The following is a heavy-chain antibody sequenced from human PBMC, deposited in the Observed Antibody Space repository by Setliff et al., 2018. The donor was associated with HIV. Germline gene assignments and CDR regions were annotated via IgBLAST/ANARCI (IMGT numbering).Heavy chain of an antibody. CDR2: ISGYNGDT. CDR1: GYTFTSYG. CDR3: ARNSFPVGVTGTGPLFDY. D-gene: IGHD6-19*01. J-gene: IGHJ4*02. Sequence: ASVKVSCKASGYTFTSYGISWLRQAPGQGLEWMGWISGYNGDTHSTQKFQGRVTMTTDTSTNTASMEVRSLRSDDTAVYYCARNSFPVGVTGTGPLFDYLGQGTLVTVS. V-gene: IGHV1-18*01.